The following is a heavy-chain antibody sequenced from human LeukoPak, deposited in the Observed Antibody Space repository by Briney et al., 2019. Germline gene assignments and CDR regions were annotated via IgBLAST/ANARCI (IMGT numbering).Heavy chain of an antibody. J-gene: IGHJ4*02. V-gene: IGHV1-8*01. Sequence: ASVKVSCKASGYTFTSYDINWVRQATGQGLEWMGWMNPNSGNTGYAQKFQGRVTMTRNTSISTAYMELSSLRSEDTAVYYCARSGVQQWLAVYYFDYWGQGTLVTVSS. CDR1: GYTFTSYD. D-gene: IGHD6-19*01. CDR3: ARSGVQQWLAVYYFDY. CDR2: MNPNSGNT.